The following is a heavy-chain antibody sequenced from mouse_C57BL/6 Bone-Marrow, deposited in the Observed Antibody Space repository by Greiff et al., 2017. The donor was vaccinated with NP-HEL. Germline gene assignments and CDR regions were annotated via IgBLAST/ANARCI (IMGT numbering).Heavy chain of an antibody. CDR3: ARRLAMDY. D-gene: IGHD3-2*02. CDR2: IYPGSGST. CDR1: GYTFTSYW. V-gene: IGHV1-55*01. Sequence: VQLVESGAELVKPGASVKMSCKASGYTFTSYWITWVKQRPGQGLEWIGDIYPGSGSTNYNEKFKSKATLTVDTSSSTAYMQLSSLTSEDSAVYYCARRLAMDYWGQGTSVTVSS. J-gene: IGHJ4*01.